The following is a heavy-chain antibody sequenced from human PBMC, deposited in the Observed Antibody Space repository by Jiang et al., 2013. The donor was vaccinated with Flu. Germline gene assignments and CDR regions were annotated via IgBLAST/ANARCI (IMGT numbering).Heavy chain of an antibody. Sequence: VQLLESGGGVVQPGRSLRLSCAASGFTFSSYAMHWVRQAPGKGLEWVAVISYDGSNKYYADSVKGRFTISRDNSKNTLYLQMNSLRAEDTAVYYCARDSVGSFDYWG. CDR2: ISYDGSNK. J-gene: IGHJ4*01. CDR3: ARDSVGSFDY. D-gene: IGHD2-15*01. CDR1: GFTFSSYA. V-gene: IGHV3-30*04.